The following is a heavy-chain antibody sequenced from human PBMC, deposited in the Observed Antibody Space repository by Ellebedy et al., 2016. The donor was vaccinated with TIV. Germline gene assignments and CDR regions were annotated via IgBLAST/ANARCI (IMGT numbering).Heavy chain of an antibody. CDR3: AKDKDIVVVPAATADF. CDR2: IKQDGSEK. V-gene: IGHV3-7*03. J-gene: IGHJ4*02. D-gene: IGHD2-2*01. Sequence: GGSLRLSCAASGFTFTTYWMSWVRQAPGKGLEWVANIKQDGSEKYYLDSVKGRFTISRDNAKNSLYLQMDSLRAEDAAVYYCAKDKDIVVVPAATADFWGQGTLVTVSS. CDR1: GFTFTTYW.